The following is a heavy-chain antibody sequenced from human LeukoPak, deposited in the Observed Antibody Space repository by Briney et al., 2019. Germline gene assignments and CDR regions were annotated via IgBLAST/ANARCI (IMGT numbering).Heavy chain of an antibody. Sequence: GGSLRLSCAASGFTFSNYWITWVRQTPGRGLEWVAYIKEDGSEIYYVDSVKGRFTISRDNAKNSLYLLMNSLRAEDTAVYYCARGVYAFDIWGQGTMATVSS. V-gene: IGHV3-7*01. CDR3: ARGVYAFDI. CDR1: GFTFSNYW. CDR2: IKEDGSEI. D-gene: IGHD3-3*01. J-gene: IGHJ3*02.